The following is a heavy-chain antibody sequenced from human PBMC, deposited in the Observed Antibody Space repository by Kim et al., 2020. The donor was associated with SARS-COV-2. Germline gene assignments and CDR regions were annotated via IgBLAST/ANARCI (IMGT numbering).Heavy chain of an antibody. Sequence: NSAQKLQGRVNMTTDTSTSTAYMELRSLRSDDTAVYYCARGGPTTVTLDYWGQGTLVTVSS. V-gene: IGHV1-18*01. D-gene: IGHD4-17*01. J-gene: IGHJ4*02. CDR3: ARGGPTTVTLDY.